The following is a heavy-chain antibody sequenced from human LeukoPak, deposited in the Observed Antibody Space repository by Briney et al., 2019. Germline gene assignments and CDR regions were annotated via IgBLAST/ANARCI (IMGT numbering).Heavy chain of an antibody. J-gene: IGHJ4*02. D-gene: IGHD6-6*01. V-gene: IGHV4-34*01. CDR2: INHSGST. CDR3: AIRITARPFDY. Sequence: SETLSLTCAVYGGSFSGYYWSWIRQPPGKGLEWIGEINHSGSTNYNPSLKSRVTISVDTSKNQFSLKLSSVTAADTAVYYCAIRITARPFDYWGQGTLVTVSS. CDR1: GGSFSGYY.